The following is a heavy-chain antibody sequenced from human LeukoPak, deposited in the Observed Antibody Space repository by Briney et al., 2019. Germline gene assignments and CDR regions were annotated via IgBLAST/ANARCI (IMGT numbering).Heavy chain of an antibody. J-gene: IGHJ6*03. D-gene: IGHD6-13*01. CDR3: ARGTSWYRASPYYYYYYMDV. Sequence: SETLSLTCAVYGGSFSGYYWSWIRQPPGKGLEWIGEINHSGSSNYNPSLKSRVTISVDTSKDQFSLELSSVTAADTAVYYCARGTSWYRASPYYYYYYMDVWGKGTTVSVSS. CDR2: INHSGSS. CDR1: GGSFSGYY. V-gene: IGHV4-34*01.